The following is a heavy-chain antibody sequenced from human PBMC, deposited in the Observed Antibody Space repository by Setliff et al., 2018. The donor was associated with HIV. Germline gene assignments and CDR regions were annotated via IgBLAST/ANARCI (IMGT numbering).Heavy chain of an antibody. Sequence: SETLSLTCAVYGASFSGYYWSWIRQPPGKGLEWIGEINHSGSTNYNPSLKSRVTISVDTSKNQFSLKLSSVTAADTAVYYCASRTGAGYWGQGTLVTVSS. J-gene: IGHJ4*02. V-gene: IGHV4-34*01. CDR1: GASFSGYY. CDR2: INHSGST. D-gene: IGHD7-27*01. CDR3: ASRTGAGY.